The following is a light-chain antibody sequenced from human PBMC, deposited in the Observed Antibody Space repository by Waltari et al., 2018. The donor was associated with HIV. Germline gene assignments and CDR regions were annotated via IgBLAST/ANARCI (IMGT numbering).Light chain of an antibody. V-gene: IGKV1-39*01. CDR1: QSISSY. Sequence: DIQMTQPQSSLSASVGDRVTITCRASQSISSYLNLYQQKPGKAPKLLIYAASSLQSGVPSRFSGSGSGTDCTLTISSLQPEDFATYYCQQSYCNPAFGQGTRLEIK. CDR3: QQSYCNPA. CDR2: AAS. J-gene: IGKJ5*01.